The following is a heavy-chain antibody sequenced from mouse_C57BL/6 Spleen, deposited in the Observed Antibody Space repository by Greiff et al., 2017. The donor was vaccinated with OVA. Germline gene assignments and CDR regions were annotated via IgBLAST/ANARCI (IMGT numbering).Heavy chain of an antibody. CDR3: VRHSDGYYY. Sequence: EVKLLESGGGLVQPKGSLKLSCAASGFSFNTYAMNWVRQAPGKGLEWVARIRSKSNNYATYYADSVKDRFTISRDDSESMLYLQMNNLKTEDTAMYYCVRHSDGYYYWGQGTLVTVSA. V-gene: IGHV10-1*01. CDR1: GFSFNTYA. D-gene: IGHD2-3*01. J-gene: IGHJ3*01. CDR2: IRSKSNNYAT.